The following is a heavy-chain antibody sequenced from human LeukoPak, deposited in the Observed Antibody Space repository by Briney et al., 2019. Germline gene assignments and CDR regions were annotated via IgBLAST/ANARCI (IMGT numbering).Heavy chain of an antibody. D-gene: IGHD6-13*01. V-gene: IGHV3-23*01. Sequence: AGGSLRLSCAASGFTFSSYAMSWVRQAPGKGLEWVSTISGGGGSTSYADSVRGRFTISRDSSKNTLYLQMNSLRAEDTAIYYCAKGDSSSWGVFDYWGQGTLVTVSS. J-gene: IGHJ4*02. CDR1: GFTFSSYA. CDR3: AKGDSSSWGVFDY. CDR2: ISGGGGST.